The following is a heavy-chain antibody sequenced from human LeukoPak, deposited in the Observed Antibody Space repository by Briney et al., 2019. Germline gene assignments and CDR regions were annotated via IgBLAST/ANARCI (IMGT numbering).Heavy chain of an antibody. CDR3: AKDVLWFGESSSFDY. D-gene: IGHD3-10*01. V-gene: IGHV3-30-3*01. J-gene: IGHJ4*02. CDR1: GFTFSSYA. Sequence: GGSLRLSCAASGFTFSSYAMHWVRQAPGKGLEWVAVISYDGSNKYYADSVKGRFTISRDNAKNSLYLQMNSLRAEDTALYYCAKDVLWFGESSSFDYWGQGTLVTVSS. CDR2: ISYDGSNK.